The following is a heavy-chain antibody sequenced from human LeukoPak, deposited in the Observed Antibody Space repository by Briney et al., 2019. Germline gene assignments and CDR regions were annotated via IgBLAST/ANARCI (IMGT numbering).Heavy chain of an antibody. V-gene: IGHV3-30*18. Sequence: GGSLRLSCAASGFTFSSYGMHWVRQAPGKGLEWVAVISYDGSNKYYADSVKGRFTISRDNSKNTLYLQMNSLRAEDTAVYYCAKCIRYSSSAVAYWGQGTLVTVSS. J-gene: IGHJ4*02. CDR3: AKCIRYSSSAVAY. D-gene: IGHD6-6*01. CDR2: ISYDGSNK. CDR1: GFTFSSYG.